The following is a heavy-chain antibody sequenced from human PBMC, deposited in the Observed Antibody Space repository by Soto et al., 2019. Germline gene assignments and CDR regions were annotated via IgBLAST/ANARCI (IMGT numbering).Heavy chain of an antibody. Sequence: EVQLLESGGGLVQPGGSLRLSCAASGFTFSTYAMIWVRQAPGKGLEWVSTISGSGGSTYYLDSVKGRFTISRDNSKNPLTLKMNGLRAEETAVYNCVKGAGGGYMDLWGQGTPVTVSS. CDR3: VKGAGGGYMDL. D-gene: IGHD3-16*01. V-gene: IGHV3-23*01. CDR2: ISGSGGST. J-gene: IGHJ6*02. CDR1: GFTFSTYA.